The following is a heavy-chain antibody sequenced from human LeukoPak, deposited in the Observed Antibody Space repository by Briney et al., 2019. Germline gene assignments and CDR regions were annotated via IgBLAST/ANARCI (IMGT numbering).Heavy chain of an antibody. J-gene: IGHJ4*02. D-gene: IGHD5-12*01. CDR1: GYNFTNYW. V-gene: IGHV5-51*01. Sequence: GESLKISCKGSGYNFTNYWIGWVRQMPGKGLEWMGIIYPGDSYIKYSPSFQGQVTISADKSINTAYLQWSSLRASRTAIYYCARHFRGSGYSGHDCGTFDWWGQGTLVTVSS. CDR2: IYPGDSYI. CDR3: ARHFRGSGYSGHDCGTFDW.